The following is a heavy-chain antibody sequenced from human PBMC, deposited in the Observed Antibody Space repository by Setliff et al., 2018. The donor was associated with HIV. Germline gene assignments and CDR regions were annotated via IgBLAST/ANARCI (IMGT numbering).Heavy chain of an antibody. CDR3: VRVLEQVVSDY. D-gene: IGHD6-6*01. V-gene: IGHV4-34*01. CDR2: ISHGGST. CDR1: GGSFSGYY. Sequence: PSETLSLTCAVYGGSFSGYYWSWIRQPPGKGLEWIGEISHGGSTNYNPSLKSRVTISVDTSKNQFSLKLSSVNAADTAVYYCVRVLEQVVSDYWGQGTLVTVSS. J-gene: IGHJ4*02.